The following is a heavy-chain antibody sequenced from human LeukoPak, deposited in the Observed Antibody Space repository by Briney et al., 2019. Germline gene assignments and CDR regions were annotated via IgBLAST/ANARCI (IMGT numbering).Heavy chain of an antibody. D-gene: IGHD3-22*01. CDR2: ISQDGSEK. J-gene: IGHJ4*02. Sequence: PGGSLRLSCVASGFTFSNYWMSWVRQAPGKGLERVANISQDGSEKYSVDSVKGRFTFSRDNAKNSLFLQMNSLRAEDTAVYYCARDGALERYYYDSSGYSDFDYWGQGTLVTVSS. CDR1: GFTFSNYW. CDR3: ARDGALERYYYDSSGYSDFDY. V-gene: IGHV3-7*01.